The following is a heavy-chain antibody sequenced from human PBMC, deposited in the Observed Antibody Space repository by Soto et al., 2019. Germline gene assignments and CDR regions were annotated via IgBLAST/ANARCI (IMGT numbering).Heavy chain of an antibody. J-gene: IGHJ4*02. CDR1: GFTFSSYG. CDR3: AKAGFSYYDSSGYPPGYFDY. V-gene: IGHV3-30*18. Sequence: QVQLVESGGGVVQPGRSPRLSCAASGFTFSSYGMHWVRQAPGKGLEWVAVISYDGSNKYYADSVKGRFTISRDNSKNTLYLQMNSLRAEDTAVYYCAKAGFSYYDSSGYPPGYFDYWGQGTLVTVSS. CDR2: ISYDGSNK. D-gene: IGHD3-22*01.